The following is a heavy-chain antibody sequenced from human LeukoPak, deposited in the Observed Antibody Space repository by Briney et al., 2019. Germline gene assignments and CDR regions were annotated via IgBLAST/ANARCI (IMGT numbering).Heavy chain of an antibody. D-gene: IGHD3-22*01. CDR1: VFTFSTNA. CDR3: AKVYDSSGYAPNDY. Sequence: SGGSLRLSCAASVFTFSTNAMSWVRQAPGKGLEWVSIISGGGGSTYYADSVKGRFNISRDNSKNTLYLQMNSLRAEDTAIYFCAKVYDSSGYAPNDYWGQGTLVTVSS. CDR2: ISGGGGST. J-gene: IGHJ4*02. V-gene: IGHV3-23*01.